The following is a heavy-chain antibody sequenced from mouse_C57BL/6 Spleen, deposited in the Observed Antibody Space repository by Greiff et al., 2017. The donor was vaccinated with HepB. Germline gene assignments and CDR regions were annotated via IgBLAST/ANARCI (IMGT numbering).Heavy chain of an antibody. CDR3: ARRSFYGNYGYFDV. J-gene: IGHJ1*03. V-gene: IGHV5-17*01. D-gene: IGHD2-1*01. Sequence: DVMLVESGGGLVKPGGSLKLSCAASGFTFSDYGMHWVRQAPEKGLEWVAYISSGSSTIYYADTVKGRFTISRDNAKNTLFLQMTSLRSEDTAMYYCARRSFYGNYGYFDVWGTGTTVTVSS. CDR2: ISSGSSTI. CDR1: GFTFSDYG.